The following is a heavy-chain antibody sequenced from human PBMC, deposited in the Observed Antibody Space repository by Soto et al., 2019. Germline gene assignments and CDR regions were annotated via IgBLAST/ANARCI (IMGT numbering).Heavy chain of an antibody. V-gene: IGHV1-69*01. D-gene: IGHD1-26*01. CDR2: IIPIFGTT. J-gene: IGHJ4*02. Sequence: QVHLVQSGAEVKKPGSSVKVSCTASGGTFGTYIISWVRQGPEQGLEWMGGIIPIFGTTTYAQKFQGRVTITADESSGTAYMDLSSLRSGDTALYYCTVRSMGDVDSWGQGTLVAVSS. CDR1: GGTFGTYI. CDR3: TVRSMGDVDS.